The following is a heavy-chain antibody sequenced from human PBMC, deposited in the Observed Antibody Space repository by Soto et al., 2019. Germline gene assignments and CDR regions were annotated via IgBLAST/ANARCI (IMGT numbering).Heavy chain of an antibody. CDR1: GFTFSTYT. V-gene: IGHV3-30*18. J-gene: IGHJ4*02. D-gene: IGHD1-26*01. CDR2: ISYDGSNQ. CDR3: AKGGYAGGYYGVGHFDY. Sequence: QVQLVESGGGVVQPGRSLRLSCAASGFTFSTYTMHWVRQAPGKGLEWVALISYDGSNQYYADSVRGRFTISRDNSKNTVFLQMSSLRSEDTATYYCAKGGYAGGYYGVGHFDYWGQGTLVTVSS.